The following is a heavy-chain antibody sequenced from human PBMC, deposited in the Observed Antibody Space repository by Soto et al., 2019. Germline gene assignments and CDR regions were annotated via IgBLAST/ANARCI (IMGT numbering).Heavy chain of an antibody. CDR1: GDTFSNYA. D-gene: IGHD6-13*01. CDR2: FVPIFSTT. Sequence: QVQLVQSGAEVKKPGSSVKVACKVSGDTFSNYAISWVRQAPGQGLEWMGAFVPIFSTTNYAQKFQGRVTITADECTTTAYMELSSLRSDDTATYYCARAAAAAGTFLDDAFDIWGPGTMVTVSS. V-gene: IGHV1-69*12. J-gene: IGHJ3*02. CDR3: ARAAAAAGTFLDDAFDI.